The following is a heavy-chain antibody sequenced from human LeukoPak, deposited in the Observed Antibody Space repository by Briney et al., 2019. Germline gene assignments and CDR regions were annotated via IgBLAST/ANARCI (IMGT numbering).Heavy chain of an antibody. CDR2: TYYRSTWYN. CDR3: ARRLTQYDCFDP. D-gene: IGHD2-2*01. Sequence: SQTLSLTFAISGDSVSSNSVTWNWIRQSPSRGLEWLGRTYYRSTWYNDYAVSVRGRITVNPDTSKSQFSLHLNSVTPEDTAVYYCARRLTQYDCFDPWGQGILVTVSS. J-gene: IGHJ5*02. CDR1: GDSVSSNSVT. V-gene: IGHV6-1*01.